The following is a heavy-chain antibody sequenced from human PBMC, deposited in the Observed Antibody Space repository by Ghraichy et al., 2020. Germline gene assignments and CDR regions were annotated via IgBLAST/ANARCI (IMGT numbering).Heavy chain of an antibody. D-gene: IGHD6-13*01. J-gene: IGHJ5*02. CDR3: ARDPLAAGAWVRGFDP. CDR2: IRNDGDVGGGDVT. V-gene: IGHV3-23*01. Sequence: GGSLRLSCASSGFTFSSYTMSWVRQAPGKGLEWVSAIRNDGDVGGGDVTYYADSVKGRFTISRDNSKNTLYLQMNSLRAEDTAVYYCARDPLAAGAWVRGFDPWGQGTLVTVSS. CDR1: GFTFSSYT.